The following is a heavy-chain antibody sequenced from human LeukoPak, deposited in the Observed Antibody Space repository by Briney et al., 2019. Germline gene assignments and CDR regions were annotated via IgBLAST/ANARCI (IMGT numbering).Heavy chain of an antibody. Sequence: SETLSLTCAVYGGSFSGYYWSWIRQPPGKGLGWIGEINHSGSTNYNPSLKSRVTISVDTSKNQFSLKLSSVTAADTAVYYCARGTTVSVDYWGQGTLVTVSS. D-gene: IGHD4-17*01. V-gene: IGHV4-34*01. CDR1: GGSFSGYY. J-gene: IGHJ4*02. CDR2: INHSGST. CDR3: ARGTTVSVDY.